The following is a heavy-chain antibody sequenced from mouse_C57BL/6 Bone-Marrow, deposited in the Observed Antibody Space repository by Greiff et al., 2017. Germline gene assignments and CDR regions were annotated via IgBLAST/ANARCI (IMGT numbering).Heavy chain of an antibody. Sequence: EVKLVESGGGLVQPGGSLKLSCAASGFTFSDYYMYWVRQTPEKRLEWVAYISNGGGSTYYPDTVKGRFTISRDNAKNTLYLQMSRLKSEDTAMYYCERHEITTEIGYYAMDYWGQGTSVTVSS. CDR3: ERHEITTEIGYYAMDY. CDR2: ISNGGGST. J-gene: IGHJ4*01. CDR1: GFTFSDYY. V-gene: IGHV5-12*01. D-gene: IGHD2-4*01.